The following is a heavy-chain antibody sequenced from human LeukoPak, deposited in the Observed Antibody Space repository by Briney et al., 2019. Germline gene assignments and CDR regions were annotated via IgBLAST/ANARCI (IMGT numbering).Heavy chain of an antibody. V-gene: IGHV3-30*18. Sequence: PGGSLRLSCAASGFTFSSYGMHWVRQAPGKGLEWVAVISYDGSNKYYADSVKGRFTISRDNSKNTLYLQMNSLRAEDTAVYYCAKGGDYDILTGYLDYWGQGTLVTVSS. J-gene: IGHJ4*02. CDR1: GFTFSSYG. CDR3: AKGGDYDILTGYLDY. D-gene: IGHD3-9*01. CDR2: ISYDGSNK.